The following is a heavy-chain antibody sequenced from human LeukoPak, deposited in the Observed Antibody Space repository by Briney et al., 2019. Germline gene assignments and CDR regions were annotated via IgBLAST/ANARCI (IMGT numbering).Heavy chain of an antibody. Sequence: GGSPRLSCGASGFTFSTYAMSWVRQPPGKGLEWVASISGRGELTYYTDSVKGRFTISRDNSKNALYLQMNSLRAEDTAVYYCAKRGTEYYFDYWGQGTLVTVSS. CDR3: AKRGTEYYFDY. CDR1: GFTFSTYA. V-gene: IGHV3-23*01. J-gene: IGHJ4*02. D-gene: IGHD1-14*01. CDR2: ISGRGELT.